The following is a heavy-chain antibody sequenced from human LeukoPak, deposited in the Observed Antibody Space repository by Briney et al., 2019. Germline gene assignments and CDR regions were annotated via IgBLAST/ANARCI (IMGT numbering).Heavy chain of an antibody. V-gene: IGHV4-39*07. CDR2: IYYSGTT. D-gene: IGHD4-11*01. CDR1: GGSISSSPYY. Sequence: PSETLSLTCTVSGGSISSSPYYWGWIRQPPGKGLEWIGSIYYSGTTHYNPSLKSRVTISVDTSKNQFSLKLSSVTAADTAVYYCARVGDYSPRGWFDPWGQGTLVTVSS. J-gene: IGHJ5*02. CDR3: ARVGDYSPRGWFDP.